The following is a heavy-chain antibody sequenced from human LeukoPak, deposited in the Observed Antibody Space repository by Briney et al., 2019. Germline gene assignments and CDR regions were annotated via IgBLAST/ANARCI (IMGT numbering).Heavy chain of an antibody. CDR2: ISETGGTI. J-gene: IGHJ4*02. V-gene: IGHV3-23*01. D-gene: IGHD5-24*01. Sequence: SGGSLRLSCAASGFTFSSYAMSWVRQAPGKGLEWVSAISETGGTIHYADSVRGRFIISRDNSKNTLYLQMNSLRAEDTAVYYCAREMTIITYSFDSWGQGTLVTVSS. CDR3: AREMTIITYSFDS. CDR1: GFTFSSYA.